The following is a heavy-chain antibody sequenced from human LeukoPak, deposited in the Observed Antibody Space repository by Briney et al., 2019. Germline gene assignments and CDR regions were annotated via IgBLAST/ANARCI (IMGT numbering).Heavy chain of an antibody. V-gene: IGHV3-11*04. Sequence: PGGSLRLSCAASGFTFSDYYMSWIRQAPGQGLERVSYISSSGSTIYHADSVKGRFTISRDNAKNSLYLQMNSLRAEDTAVYYCAREEYSSSRSLPKESDYWGQGTLVTVSS. J-gene: IGHJ4*02. CDR3: AREEYSSSRSLPKESDY. CDR1: GFTFSDYY. CDR2: ISSSGSTI. D-gene: IGHD6-13*01.